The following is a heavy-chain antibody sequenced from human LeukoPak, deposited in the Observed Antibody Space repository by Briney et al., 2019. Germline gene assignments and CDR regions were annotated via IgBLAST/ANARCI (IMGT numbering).Heavy chain of an antibody. CDR1: GFTFSSSW. CDR3: ARGPTNGQAFDY. CDR2: IREDGSEK. Sequence: GGSLRLSCAASGFTFSSSWMTWVRQAPGKGLEWVANIREDGSEKTSVDSVKGRFTISRDNAKNSLYLQMDSLRAEDTAVYYCARGPTNGQAFDYWGQGTLVSVSS. J-gene: IGHJ4*02. V-gene: IGHV3-7*01. D-gene: IGHD2-8*01.